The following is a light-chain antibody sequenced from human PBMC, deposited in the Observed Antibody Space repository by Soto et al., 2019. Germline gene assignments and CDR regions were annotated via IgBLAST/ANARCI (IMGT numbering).Light chain of an antibody. J-gene: IGKJ1*01. CDR1: QNINSW. Sequence: DLQMTQSPSTLSASVVDRVTITWRDSQNINSWLDWYQRKPGKAPNXXIYEASSLESGVPSGFSGSGAGTVCTRSISSLQHDDVKTGDCLQYNSYSWTFSQGTKVDIK. CDR2: EAS. CDR3: LQYNSYSWT. V-gene: IGKV1-5*03.